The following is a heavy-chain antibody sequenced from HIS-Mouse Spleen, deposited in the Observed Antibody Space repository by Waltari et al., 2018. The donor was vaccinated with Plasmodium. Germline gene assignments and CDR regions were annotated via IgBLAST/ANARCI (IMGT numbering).Heavy chain of an antibody. CDR1: GFTFSSYW. V-gene: IGHV3-74*01. CDR3: ARVWIYCSGGSCYWYFDL. D-gene: IGHD2-15*01. J-gene: IGHJ2*01. Sequence: EVQLVESGGGLVQPGGSLRLSCAASGFTFSSYWMHWVRQAPGKGLVWVSRINSDGSNTSYADSVKGRFTISRDNAKNTLYLQMNSLRAEDTAVYYCARVWIYCSGGSCYWYFDLWGRGTLVTVSS. CDR2: INSDGSNT.